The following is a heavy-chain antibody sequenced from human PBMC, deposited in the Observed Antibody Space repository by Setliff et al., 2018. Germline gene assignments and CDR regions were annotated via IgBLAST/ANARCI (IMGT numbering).Heavy chain of an antibody. Sequence: PSETLSLTCTVYGGSLSNYYWSWVRQPPGQGLEWIEEINHSGHTNYSPSLRSRVTMSVDTSKKQLSLKLSSVTAADTAVYYCAKERYFDWFFENWGQGTLVTVSS. CDR1: GGSLSNYY. CDR2: INHSGHT. D-gene: IGHD3-9*01. V-gene: IGHV4-34*01. J-gene: IGHJ4*02. CDR3: AKERYFDWFFEN.